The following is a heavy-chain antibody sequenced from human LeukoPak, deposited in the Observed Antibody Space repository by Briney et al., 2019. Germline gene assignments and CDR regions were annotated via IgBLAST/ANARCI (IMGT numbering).Heavy chain of an antibody. CDR1: DYTFTSYG. V-gene: IGHV1-18*01. D-gene: IGHD3-10*01. Sequence: GASVKVSCKASDYTFTSYGISWVRQAPGQGLEWMGWISADNGNTNYAQQLQGRVTMTTDTSTSTAYMELRSLRSDDTAVYYCARDGYGSGRGYFDYWGQGTLVTVSS. J-gene: IGHJ4*02. CDR2: ISADNGNT. CDR3: ARDGYGSGRGYFDY.